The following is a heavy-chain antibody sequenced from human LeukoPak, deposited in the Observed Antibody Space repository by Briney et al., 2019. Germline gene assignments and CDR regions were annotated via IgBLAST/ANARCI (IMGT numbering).Heavy chain of an antibody. D-gene: IGHD1-7*01. Sequence: GGSLRLSCTASGFTFGDYAMNWVRQAPGKGLEWVSCISSSSSYIYYADSVKGRFTISRDNAKNSLYLQMNSLRVEDTAVYYCARAHNWKYGTFDYWGQGTLVTVSS. V-gene: IGHV3-21*01. CDR3: ARAHNWKYGTFDY. CDR2: ISSSSSYI. CDR1: GFTFGDYA. J-gene: IGHJ4*02.